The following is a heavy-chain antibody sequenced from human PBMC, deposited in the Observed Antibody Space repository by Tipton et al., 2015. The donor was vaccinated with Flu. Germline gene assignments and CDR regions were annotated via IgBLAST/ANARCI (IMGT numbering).Heavy chain of an antibody. CDR1: GFTLSDYY. D-gene: IGHD3-3*01. CDR3: ARDHPPSITVLGEITDYFGMAV. Sequence: SLRLSCAASGFTLSDYYMSWIRQAPGKGLEWVSHISSSGSTINYADSVKGRFTISRDNAKNSLYLQMNSLRAEDTAVYYCARDHPPSITVLGEITDYFGMAVWGQGTTVTVSS. J-gene: IGHJ6*02. CDR2: ISSSGSTI. V-gene: IGHV3-11*01.